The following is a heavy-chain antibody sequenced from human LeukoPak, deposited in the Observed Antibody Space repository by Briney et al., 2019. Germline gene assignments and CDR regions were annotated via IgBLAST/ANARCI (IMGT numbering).Heavy chain of an antibody. CDR1: GGTFSSSA. V-gene: IGHV1-69*13. Sequence: SVKVSCMASGGTFSSSAISWVRRAPGQGLEWMGGIIPIFGTANYAQKFQGRVTITADESTSTAYMELSSLRFEDTAVYYCASRKTYDILTGYNPLDYWGQGTLVTVSS. CDR3: ASRKTYDILTGYNPLDY. J-gene: IGHJ4*02. D-gene: IGHD3-9*01. CDR2: IIPIFGTA.